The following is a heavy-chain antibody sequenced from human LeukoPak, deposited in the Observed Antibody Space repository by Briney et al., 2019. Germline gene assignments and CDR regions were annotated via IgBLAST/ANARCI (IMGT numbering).Heavy chain of an antibody. Sequence: GGSLRLSCAASGFTFDDYAMPWVRQAPGKGLEWVSGISWNSGSIGYADSVKGRFTISRGNAKNSLYLQMNSLRAEDTALYYCAKEGLYSGSYLDYWGQGTLVTVSS. V-gene: IGHV3-9*01. CDR3: AKEGLYSGSYLDY. CDR2: ISWNSGSI. D-gene: IGHD1-26*01. J-gene: IGHJ4*02. CDR1: GFTFDDYA.